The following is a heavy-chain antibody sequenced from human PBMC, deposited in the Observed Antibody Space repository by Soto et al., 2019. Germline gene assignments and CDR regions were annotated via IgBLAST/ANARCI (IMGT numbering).Heavy chain of an antibody. D-gene: IGHD3-22*01. J-gene: IGHJ3*02. CDR3: AKDRDYYDSSGYYYGDAFDI. CDR2: ISGSGGST. Sequence: GSLRLSCAASGFTFSSYAMSWVRQAPGKGLEWVSAISGSGGSTYYADSVKGRFTISRDNSKNTLYLQMNSLRAEDTAVYYCAKDRDYYDSSGYYYGDAFDIWGQGTMVTVSS. V-gene: IGHV3-23*01. CDR1: GFTFSSYA.